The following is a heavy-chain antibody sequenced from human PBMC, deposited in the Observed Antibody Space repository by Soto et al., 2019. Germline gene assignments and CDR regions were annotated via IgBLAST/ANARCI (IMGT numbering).Heavy chain of an antibody. V-gene: IGHV3-66*01. CDR2: IATGGYS. J-gene: IGHJ3*01. Sequence: GGSLRLSCTASGFTFSNYAMHWVRQAPGKGLEWVSAIATGGYSFYADSVKGRFAISTDNSKNTLYLQMSSLRGEDTAMYYCARAVDTTLVTAAFDHWGQGTMVTVSS. CDR3: ARAVDTTLVTAAFDH. CDR1: GFTFSNYA. D-gene: IGHD5-18*01.